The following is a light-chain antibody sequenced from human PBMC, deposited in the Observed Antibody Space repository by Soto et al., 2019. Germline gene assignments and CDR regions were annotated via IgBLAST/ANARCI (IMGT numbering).Light chain of an antibody. J-gene: IGKJ5*01. CDR3: QHLNSYPIT. Sequence: DIQLTQSPSFLSASIGDRVTITCRASQGISSYLAWYQQKPGKAPKLLIYAASTLQSGVPSRFSGSGSGTEFTLTISSLQPEDFATYYCQHLNSYPITFGQGTRLDI. V-gene: IGKV1-9*01. CDR2: AAS. CDR1: QGISSY.